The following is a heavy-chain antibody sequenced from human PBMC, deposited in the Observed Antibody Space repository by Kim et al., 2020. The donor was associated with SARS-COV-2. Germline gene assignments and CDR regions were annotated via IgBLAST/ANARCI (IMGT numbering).Heavy chain of an antibody. CDR1: GFTFSSHW. D-gene: IGHD3-3*01. CDR2: IKQDGSEK. J-gene: IGHJ6*01. Sequence: GGSLRLSCAASGFTFSSHWMNWVRQAPGKGLEWVANIKQDGSEKYYLDSVKGRFTISRDNANDSLYLQMNSLRAEDTAVYFCVRDSRISSGFWTGYFYYYHHGMLVGGRGPTLSVSS. V-gene: IGHV3-7*03. CDR3: VRDSRISSGFWTGYFYYYHHGMLV.